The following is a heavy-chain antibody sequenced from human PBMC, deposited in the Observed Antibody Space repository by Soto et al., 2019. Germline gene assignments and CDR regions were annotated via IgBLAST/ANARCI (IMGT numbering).Heavy chain of an antibody. D-gene: IGHD3-16*01. CDR2: IYYSGST. CDR1: GGSISGHY. J-gene: IGHJ6*03. V-gene: IGHV4-59*08. CDR3: ASSPYYDLIWNYYYMDV. Sequence: SETLSLTCNVSGGSISGHYWSWVRQTPGKGLEWIGYIYYSGSTNYNPSLKSRVTISVDTSKNHFSLRLTSVTAADTAVYYCASSPYYDLIWNYYYMDVWGKGTTVTVSS.